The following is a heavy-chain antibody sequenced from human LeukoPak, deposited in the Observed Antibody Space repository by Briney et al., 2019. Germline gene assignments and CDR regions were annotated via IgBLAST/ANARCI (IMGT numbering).Heavy chain of an antibody. J-gene: IGHJ4*02. D-gene: IGHD3-22*01. Sequence: GGSLRLFCAASGFTLSSYWMHWVRQAPGKGLVWVSRINSDGSSTSYADSVKGRFTISRDNAKNTLYLQMNSLRAEDTAVYYCARVEYYYDSSGYYYLFDYWGQGTLVTVSS. CDR3: ARVEYYYDSSGYYYLFDY. V-gene: IGHV3-74*01. CDR1: GFTLSSYW. CDR2: INSDGSST.